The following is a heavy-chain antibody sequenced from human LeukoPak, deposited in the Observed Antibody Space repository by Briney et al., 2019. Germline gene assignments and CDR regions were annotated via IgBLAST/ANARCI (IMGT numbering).Heavy chain of an antibody. D-gene: IGHD2-21*01. CDR3: ARVPGIPVETQGYAFDI. J-gene: IGHJ3*02. Sequence: ASVKVSCKASGYTFTGYYMHWVRQAPGQGLEWMGWINPNSGGTNYAQKFQGRVTMTRNTSISTAYMELSSLRSEDTAVYYCARVPGIPVETQGYAFDIWGQGTMVTVSS. CDR2: INPNSGGT. CDR1: GYTFTGYY. V-gene: IGHV1-2*02.